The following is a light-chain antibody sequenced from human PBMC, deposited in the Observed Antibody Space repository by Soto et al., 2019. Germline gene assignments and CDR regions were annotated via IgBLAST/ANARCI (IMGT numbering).Light chain of an antibody. J-gene: IGKJ5*01. V-gene: IGKV1-9*01. Sequence: IQLTQSPSSLSASVGDRFTITCRASQGISSYLAWYQQKPGKAPKLLIYAASTLQSGVPSRFSGSGSGTDFTLTISSLQPEDFATYYRQQLNSYPITFGQGTRLEI. CDR1: QGISSY. CDR2: AAS. CDR3: QQLNSYPIT.